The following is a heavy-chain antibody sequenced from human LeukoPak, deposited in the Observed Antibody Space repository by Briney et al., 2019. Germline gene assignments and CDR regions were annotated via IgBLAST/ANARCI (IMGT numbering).Heavy chain of an antibody. D-gene: IGHD1-26*01. Sequence: GGSLRLSCTASGFTFDNFAMHWVRQAPGKGLEWVSSISDSGGSTYYADSVKGRFTISRDNSKNTLYLQMNSLRAEDTAIYYCAKASGSYAYDVFDIWGQGTMVSVSS. CDR1: GFTFDNFA. CDR2: ISDSGGST. J-gene: IGHJ3*02. CDR3: AKASGSYAYDVFDI. V-gene: IGHV3-23*01.